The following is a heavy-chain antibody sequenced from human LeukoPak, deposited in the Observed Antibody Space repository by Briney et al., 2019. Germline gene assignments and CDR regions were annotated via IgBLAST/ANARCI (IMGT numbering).Heavy chain of an antibody. V-gene: IGHV3-9*01. CDR3: AKAGSSGNRGSFDY. CDR2: ISWNSGSI. CDR1: GFTFDDYA. D-gene: IGHD3-22*01. Sequence: GRSLRLSCAASGFTFDDYAMHWVRQAPGKGLEWVSGISWNSGSIGYADSVEGRFTISRDNAKNSLYLQMNSLRAEDTALYYCAKAGSSGNRGSFDYWGQGTLVTVSS. J-gene: IGHJ4*02.